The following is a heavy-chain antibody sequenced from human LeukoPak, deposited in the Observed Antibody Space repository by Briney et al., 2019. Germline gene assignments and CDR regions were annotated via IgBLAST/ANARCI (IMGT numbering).Heavy chain of an antibody. D-gene: IGHD3-16*01. Sequence: GGSLRLSCAASGFTFSNGWLSWARQAPGKGLEWVGRIQSKADGGTTDYAAPVKGRFTISRDDSKDTLYLQMNRLKTEDTALYYCTTVAFISENSWGQGTLVTVSS. CDR3: TTVAFISENS. CDR2: IQSKADGGTT. J-gene: IGHJ4*02. CDR1: GFTFSNGW. V-gene: IGHV3-15*01.